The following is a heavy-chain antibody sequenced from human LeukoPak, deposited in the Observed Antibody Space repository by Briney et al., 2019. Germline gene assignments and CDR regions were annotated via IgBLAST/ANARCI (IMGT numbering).Heavy chain of an antibody. J-gene: IGHJ6*03. Sequence: RASVKVSCKASGGTFSSYTITWVRQAPGQGLEWVGGIIPFFGTANYAQKFQGRVTITTDESTSTAYMELSSLRSEDTAVYYCAGSRYEQLTVYYYYYYMDVWGKGTTVTVSS. CDR1: GGTFSSYT. V-gene: IGHV1-69*05. CDR3: AGSRYEQLTVYYYYYYMDV. D-gene: IGHD5-18*01. CDR2: IIPFFGTA.